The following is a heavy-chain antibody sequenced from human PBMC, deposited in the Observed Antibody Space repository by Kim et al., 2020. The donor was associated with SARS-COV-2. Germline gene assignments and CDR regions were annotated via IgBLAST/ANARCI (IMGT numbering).Heavy chain of an antibody. CDR1: GYTFTNYW. J-gene: IGHJ3*02. CDR3: ARHTGSGSYHGAFDI. CDR2: IYAGDSDT. V-gene: IGHV5-51*01. Sequence: GRSLKISCKGSGYTFTNYWIGWVRQMSGKGLEWMGIIYAGDSDTRYSPSFQGQVTISADKSITTAYQQWSSLEASDTAIYYCARHTGSGSYHGAFDIWG. D-gene: IGHD1-26*01.